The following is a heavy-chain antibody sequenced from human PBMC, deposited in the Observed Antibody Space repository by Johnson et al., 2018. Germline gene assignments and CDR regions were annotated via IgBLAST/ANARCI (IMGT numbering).Heavy chain of an antibody. CDR1: GYTFTSYY. J-gene: IGHJ1*01. Sequence: VRLVESGAEVTEPGASVKVACKASGYTFTSYYMHWVRKAPGQGLEWMGIINPSGGSTSYAQTFQGRVTMTRDTSTSTVYMELRSLRSEDTGVYYCAHGGAFQHWGQGTLVTVSS. V-gene: IGHV1-46*01. CDR3: AHGGAFQH. CDR2: INPSGGST.